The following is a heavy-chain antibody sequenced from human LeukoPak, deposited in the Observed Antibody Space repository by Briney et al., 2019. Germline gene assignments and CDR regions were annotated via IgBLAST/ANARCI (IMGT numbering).Heavy chain of an antibody. Sequence: SETLSLTCTVSGGSISGYYWSWIRQPPGQGLEWIGYIYYSGSTNYNPSLKSRVTISVDTSKNQFSLKLSSVTAADTAVYYCARYLIYYDSSGYHNDAFDIWGQGTMVTVSS. CDR3: ARYLIYYDSSGYHNDAFDI. D-gene: IGHD3-22*01. V-gene: IGHV4-59*01. CDR1: GGSISGYY. J-gene: IGHJ3*02. CDR2: IYYSGST.